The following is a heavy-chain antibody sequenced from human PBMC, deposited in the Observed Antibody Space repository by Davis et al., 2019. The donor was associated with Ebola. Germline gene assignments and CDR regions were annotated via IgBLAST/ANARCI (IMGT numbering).Heavy chain of an antibody. CDR3: TTDPINSSWLGGYFDY. Sequence: GESLKISCAASGFTVSSNYMSWVRQAPGKGLECVASVSSYSDYIYYADSVKGRFTASRDNAKNSLYLQMNSLRAEDTAVYYCTTDPINSSWLGGYFDYWGQGTLVTVSS. V-gene: IGHV3-21*03. CDR1: GFTVSSNY. D-gene: IGHD6-13*01. J-gene: IGHJ4*02. CDR2: VSSYSDYI.